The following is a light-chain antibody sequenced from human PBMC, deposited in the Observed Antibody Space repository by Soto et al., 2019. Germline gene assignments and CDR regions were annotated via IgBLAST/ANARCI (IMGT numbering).Light chain of an antibody. Sequence: QSALTQPPSASGSPGQSVTISCTGTTSDVGGYKYVSWYQQHPGKAPELIILEVSKRPSGVPDRFSGSKSGNTASLTVSGLQAEYEADYYCSSYAGSNNLVFGGGTKLTVL. J-gene: IGLJ2*01. CDR1: TSDVGGYKY. CDR3: SSYAGSNNLV. V-gene: IGLV2-8*01. CDR2: EVS.